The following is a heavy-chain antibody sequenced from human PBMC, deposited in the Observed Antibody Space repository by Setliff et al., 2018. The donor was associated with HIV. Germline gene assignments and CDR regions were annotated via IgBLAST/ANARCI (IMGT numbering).Heavy chain of an antibody. J-gene: IGHJ4*02. D-gene: IGHD2-21*01. V-gene: IGHV1-69*13. Sequence: SVKVSCKASGYTFSSYGISWVRQAPGQGLEWMGGIIPIFGTTNFAQKFQGRVTITADESTSTAYMELTSLRSEDTAMYYCAVVNKVTDFEYWGQGTLVTVSS. CDR1: GYTFSSYG. CDR2: IIPIFGTT. CDR3: AVVNKVTDFEY.